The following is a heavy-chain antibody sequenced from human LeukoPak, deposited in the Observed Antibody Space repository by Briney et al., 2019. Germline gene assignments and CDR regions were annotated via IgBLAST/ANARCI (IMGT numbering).Heavy chain of an antibody. D-gene: IGHD3-22*01. V-gene: IGHV4-4*09. CDR1: GGSISGYY. Sequence: KASETLSLTCTVSGGSISGYYWDWIRQPPGKGLEWIGSFHISGSTHYSPSLESRVTMSVHTSKNHFSLKLTSVTAADTAVYYCARHHRSGSGGTYFDYWGQGTLVTVSS. CDR3: ARHHRSGSGGTYFDY. CDR2: FHISGST. J-gene: IGHJ4*02.